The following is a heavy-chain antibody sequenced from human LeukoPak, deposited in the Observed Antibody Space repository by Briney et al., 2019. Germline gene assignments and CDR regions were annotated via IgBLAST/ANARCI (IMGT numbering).Heavy chain of an antibody. Sequence: GRSLRLSCAASGFTFSSYAMHWVRQAPGKGLEWVAVISYDGSNKYYADSVKGRFTISRDNSKNTLYLQMSSLRAEDTAVYYCARDRRSLSLGYYAITIDYWGQGTLVTVSS. CDR1: GFTFSSYA. J-gene: IGHJ4*02. CDR2: ISYDGSNK. CDR3: ARDRRSLSLGYYAITIDY. V-gene: IGHV3-30*04. D-gene: IGHD3-22*01.